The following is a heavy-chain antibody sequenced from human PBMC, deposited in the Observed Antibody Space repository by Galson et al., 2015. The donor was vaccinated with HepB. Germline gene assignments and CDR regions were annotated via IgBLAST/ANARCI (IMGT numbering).Heavy chain of an antibody. D-gene: IGHD7-27*01. V-gene: IGHV3-21*01. Sequence: SLRLSCAASGLSFNGYNMIWVRQAPGKGLEWVSSISSDSSYIYYADSVRGRFTISRDNAKKSLYLQMNSLRVEDTATYYCARDPPLGAPFDYWGQGTLVTVSS. CDR2: ISSDSSYI. CDR3: ARDPPLGAPFDY. J-gene: IGHJ4*02. CDR1: GLSFNGYN.